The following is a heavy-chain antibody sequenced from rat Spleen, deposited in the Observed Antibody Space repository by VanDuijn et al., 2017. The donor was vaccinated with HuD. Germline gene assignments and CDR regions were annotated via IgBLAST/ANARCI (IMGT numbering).Heavy chain of an antibody. J-gene: IGHJ2*01. CDR2: ITKDGGSL. CDR1: GFTFNNYW. CDR3: SRGGATRFAY. Sequence: EVELVESGGGLVQPGTSLKLSCVASGFTFNNYWLSWVRQTPGKGLDWIASITKDGGSLFYRDSVKGRFTVPRDNEQKILYLQMESLRFEEKATYYCSRGGATRFAYWGQGFMVTVSS. D-gene: IGHD1-11*01. V-gene: IGHV5-31*01.